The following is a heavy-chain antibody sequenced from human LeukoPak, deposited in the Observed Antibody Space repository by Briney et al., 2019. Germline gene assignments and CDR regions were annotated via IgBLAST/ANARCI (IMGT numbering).Heavy chain of an antibody. J-gene: IGHJ4*02. Sequence: GGSLRLSCAASGFTFSSYSMNWVRQAPGKGLELVLFISSSSSTIYNAESVKGRFTISRDNAKNSLYLQMNSLRAEDTAVYYCARGAYYYEDWGQGTLVTVSS. CDR2: ISSSSSTI. V-gene: IGHV3-48*01. CDR3: ARGAYYYED. CDR1: GFTFSSYS. D-gene: IGHD3-22*01.